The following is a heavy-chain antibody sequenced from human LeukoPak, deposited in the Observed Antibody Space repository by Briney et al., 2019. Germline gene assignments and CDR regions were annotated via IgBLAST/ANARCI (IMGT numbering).Heavy chain of an antibody. V-gene: IGHV3-30-3*01. J-gene: IGHJ4*02. CDR3: ARDRSRMRFGYCGGDCSLDY. Sequence: GGSLRLSCAASGCTFSSYAMHWVRQAPGKGLEWVAVISYDGSNKYYADSVKGRFTISRDNSKNTLYLQMNSLRAEDTAVYYCARDRSRMRFGYCGGDCSLDYWGQGTLVTVSS. CDR1: GCTFSSYA. D-gene: IGHD2-21*02. CDR2: ISYDGSNK.